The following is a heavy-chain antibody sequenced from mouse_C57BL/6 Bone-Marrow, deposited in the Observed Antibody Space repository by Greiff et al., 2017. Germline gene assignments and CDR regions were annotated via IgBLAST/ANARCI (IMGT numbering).Heavy chain of an antibody. CDR1: GFNIKDYY. Sequence: EVQLQQSGAELVKPGASVKLSCTASGFNIKDYYMHWVKQRTEQGLEWIGRIDPEDGETKYAPKFQGKATITADTSSNTAYLQLSSLTSEDTAVYYCARNFPLITAVVATGDYYAMDYWGQGTSVTVSS. D-gene: IGHD1-1*01. V-gene: IGHV14-2*01. CDR3: ARNFPLITAVVATGDYYAMDY. J-gene: IGHJ4*01. CDR2: IDPEDGET.